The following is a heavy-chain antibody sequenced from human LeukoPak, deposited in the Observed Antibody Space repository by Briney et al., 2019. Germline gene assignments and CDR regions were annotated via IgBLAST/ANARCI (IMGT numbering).Heavy chain of an antibody. CDR1: GFTFDDYA. CDR3: AKSLGEGLYYFDY. V-gene: IGHV3-9*01. CDR2: ISWNSGSI. Sequence: GESLRLSCAASGFTFDDYAMHWVRQAPGKGLEWVSGISWNSGSIGYADSVKGRFTISRDNAKNSLYLQMNSLRAEDTALYYCAKSLGEGLYYFDYWGQGTLVTVSS. J-gene: IGHJ4*02.